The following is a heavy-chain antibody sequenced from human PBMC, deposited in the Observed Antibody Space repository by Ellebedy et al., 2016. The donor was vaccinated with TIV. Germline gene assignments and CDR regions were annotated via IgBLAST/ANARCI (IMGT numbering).Heavy chain of an antibody. CDR1: GFTFSSYA. CDR3: ARGGADTAIGHTH. D-gene: IGHD5-18*01. CDR2: ISATGGSR. V-gene: IGHV3-23*01. Sequence: GESLKISCAASGFTFSSYAMTWVRQGPGKGLEWVASISATGGSRYYTDSVKGRFTVSRDSSKSTLFLQMNSLRAEDTAVYYCARGGADTAIGHTHWGQGILVTVSS. J-gene: IGHJ4*02.